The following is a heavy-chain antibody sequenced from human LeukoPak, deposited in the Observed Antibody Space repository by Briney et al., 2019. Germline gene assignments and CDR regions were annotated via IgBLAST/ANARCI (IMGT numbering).Heavy chain of an antibody. J-gene: IGHJ6*02. Sequence: ASVKVSCKASGYTFTGYYMHWVLQAPGQGLEWMGWINPNSGGTNYAQKFQGRVTMTRDTSISTAYMELSRLRSDDTAVYYCASTGGSGSPQLATYYYYGIDVWGQGTTVTVSS. D-gene: IGHD3-10*01. CDR2: INPNSGGT. V-gene: IGHV1-2*02. CDR3: ASTGGSGSPQLATYYYYGIDV. CDR1: GYTFTGYY.